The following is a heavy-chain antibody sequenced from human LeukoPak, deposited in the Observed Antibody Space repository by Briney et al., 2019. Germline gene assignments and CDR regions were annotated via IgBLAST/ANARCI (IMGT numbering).Heavy chain of an antibody. CDR2: INHSGST. D-gene: IGHD3-3*01. Sequence: SETLSLTCAVYGGSFSGYYWSWIRQPPGKGLEWIGEINHSGSTNYNPSLKSRVTISVDTSKNQFSLKLSSVTAADTAVYYCARGDYDFWSGYYYDWGQGTLVTVSS. V-gene: IGHV4-34*01. J-gene: IGHJ4*02. CDR3: ARGDYDFWSGYYYD. CDR1: GGSFSGYY.